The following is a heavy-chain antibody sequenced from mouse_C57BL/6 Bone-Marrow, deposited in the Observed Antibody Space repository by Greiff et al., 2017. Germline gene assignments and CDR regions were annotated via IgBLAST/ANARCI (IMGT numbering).Heavy chain of an antibody. J-gene: IGHJ1*03. Sequence: LQESGAELVRPGASVTLSCKASGYTFTDYEMHWVKQTPVHGLEWIGAIDPETGGTAYNQKFKGKAILTADKSSSTAYMELRSLTSEDSAVYYCTRNGRSTMITTRWYFDVWGTGTTVTVSS. CDR1: GYTFTDYE. CDR2: IDPETGGT. V-gene: IGHV1-15*01. CDR3: TRNGRSTMITTRWYFDV. D-gene: IGHD2-4*01.